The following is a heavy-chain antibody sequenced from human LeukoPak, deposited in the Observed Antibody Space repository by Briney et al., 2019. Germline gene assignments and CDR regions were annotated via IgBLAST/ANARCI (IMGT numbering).Heavy chain of an antibody. Sequence: SETLSLTCTVSGGSMSSSSYYWGWIRQPPGKGLEWIGSIYSSGSTYYNPSLKSRVTISVDTSKNQFSLKLSSVTAADTAVYYCARGGIMALAGGLDFWGQGTLVTVSS. CDR3: ARGGIMALAGGLDF. V-gene: IGHV4-39*07. J-gene: IGHJ4*02. D-gene: IGHD6-19*01. CDR2: IYSSGST. CDR1: GGSMSSSSYY.